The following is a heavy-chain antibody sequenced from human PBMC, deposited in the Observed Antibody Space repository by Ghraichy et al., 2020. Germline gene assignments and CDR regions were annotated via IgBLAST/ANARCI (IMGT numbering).Heavy chain of an antibody. CDR2: INHSGST. J-gene: IGHJ6*02. D-gene: IGHD3-22*01. V-gene: IGHV4-34*01. CDR1: GGSFSGYY. Sequence: GSLSLTCAVYGGSFSGYYWSWIRQPPGKGLEWIGEINHSGSTNYNPSLKSRVTISVDTSKSQFSLKLSSVTAADTAVYYCARQWFNSYYYYYGMDVWGQGTTVTVSS. CDR3: ARQWFNSYYYYYGMDV.